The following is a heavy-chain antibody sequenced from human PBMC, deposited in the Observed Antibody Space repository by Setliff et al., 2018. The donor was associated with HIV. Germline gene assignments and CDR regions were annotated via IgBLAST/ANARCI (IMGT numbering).Heavy chain of an antibody. J-gene: IGHJ4*02. D-gene: IGHD3-10*01. V-gene: IGHV4-34*01. Sequence: SETLSLTCAVYGGSFNDYYWTWIRQPPGKGLEWIGEIDHSGNIKYHASLKSRVTISKDTSKNQISLKLRSVTAADTAVYYCARGLNYYGSGSYLPLGYWGQGTPVTVSS. CDR1: GGSFNDYY. CDR2: IDHSGNI. CDR3: ARGLNYYGSGSYLPLGY.